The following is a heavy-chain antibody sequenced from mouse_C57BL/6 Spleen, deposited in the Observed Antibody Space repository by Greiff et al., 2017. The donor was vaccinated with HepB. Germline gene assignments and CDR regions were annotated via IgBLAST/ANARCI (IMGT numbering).Heavy chain of an antibody. Sequence: QVQLQQPGAELVKPGASVKLSCKASGYTFTSYWMNWVKQRPGQGLEWIGMIHPKSGSTNYNEKFKSKATLTVDKASSTAYMQLSSLTSEDSAVYYCARESNYYAMDYWGQGTSVTVSS. CDR2: IHPKSGST. D-gene: IGHD2-5*01. J-gene: IGHJ4*01. CDR3: ARESNYYAMDY. CDR1: GYTFTSYW. V-gene: IGHV1-64*01.